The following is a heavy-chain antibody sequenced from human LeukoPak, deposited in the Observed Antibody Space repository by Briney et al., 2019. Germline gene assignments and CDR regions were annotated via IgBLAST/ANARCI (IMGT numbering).Heavy chain of an antibody. CDR1: KFTFSNYW. Sequence: PGGSLRLXCAASKFTFSNYWMHWVRQAPGKGLVWVSHINSDGSDTNYADSVKGRFTISRDNAKNTLYLQMNSLRAEDTAVYYCAREVGAIDYWGQGTLVTVSA. CDR2: INSDGSDT. CDR3: AREVGAIDY. V-gene: IGHV3-74*01. J-gene: IGHJ4*02. D-gene: IGHD1-26*01.